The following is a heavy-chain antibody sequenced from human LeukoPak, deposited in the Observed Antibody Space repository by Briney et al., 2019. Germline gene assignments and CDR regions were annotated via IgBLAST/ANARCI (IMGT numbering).Heavy chain of an antibody. CDR2: ISAYNGNT. Sequence: GASVKVSCKASGYTFTSYGISWVRQAPGQGLEWMGWISAYNGNTNYAQKLQGRVTMTTDTSTSTAYMELRSLRSDDTAVYYCARVRETMIAVAELDYWGQGTLVTVSS. V-gene: IGHV1-18*01. D-gene: IGHD3-22*01. CDR1: GYTFTSYG. CDR3: ARVRETMIAVAELDY. J-gene: IGHJ4*02.